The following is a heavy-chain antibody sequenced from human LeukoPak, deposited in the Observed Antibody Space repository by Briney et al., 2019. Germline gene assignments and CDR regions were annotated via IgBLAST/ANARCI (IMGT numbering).Heavy chain of an antibody. V-gene: IGHV1-46*01. CDR3: ARDLGYGGDWIFFDY. CDR1: GYSFTCYY. Sequence: ASVKVSCKASGYSFTCYYMHWVRQAPGQGLEWMGIINPSGGSTSYAQNFQGRVTMTRDTSTSTFHMELSSLRSEDTAVYFCARDLGYGGDWIFFDYWGQGTLVTVSS. J-gene: IGHJ4*02. CDR2: INPSGGST. D-gene: IGHD2-21*01.